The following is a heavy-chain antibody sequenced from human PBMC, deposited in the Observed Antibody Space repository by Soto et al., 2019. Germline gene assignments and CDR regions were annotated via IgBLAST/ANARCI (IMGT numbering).Heavy chain of an antibody. D-gene: IGHD6-19*01. J-gene: IGHJ4*02. CDR2: FNPNSGDT. CDR3: AREASAVIYLDY. Sequence: ASVKVSCKASGYTFTAYSMHWVRQAPGQGLEWVGWFNPNSGDTIYAQKFQGRVTLTRDTSIGTAYMELYSLTSDDTAVYYCAREASAVIYLDYSGPGTLVTVSS. CDR1: GYTFTAYS. V-gene: IGHV1-2*02.